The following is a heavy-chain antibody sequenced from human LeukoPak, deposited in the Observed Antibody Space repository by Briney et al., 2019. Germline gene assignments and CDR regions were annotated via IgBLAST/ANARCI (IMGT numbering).Heavy chain of an antibody. CDR3: SSGNYADWFDP. V-gene: IGHV3-7*01. J-gene: IGHJ5*02. CDR1: GFTFSSYW. Sequence: PGGSPRLSCAASGFTFSSYWMSWVRQAPGKGLEWVANIKQDGSEKYYVDSVKGRFTISRDNAKNSLYLQMNSLRAEDTAVYYCSSGNYADWFDPWGQGTLVTVSS. D-gene: IGHD1-7*01. CDR2: IKQDGSEK.